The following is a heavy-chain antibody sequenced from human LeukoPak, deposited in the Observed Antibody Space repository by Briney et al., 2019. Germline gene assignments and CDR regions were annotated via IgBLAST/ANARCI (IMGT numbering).Heavy chain of an antibody. CDR1: GLTVSSNF. Sequence: PGGSLRLSCAVSGLTVSSNFISWVRQAPGKGLEWVSSISSSSSYIYYADSVKGRFTISRDNAKNSLYLQMNSLRAEDTAVYYCARDYHLPDTVVVVAATSGYGMDVWGQGTTVTVSS. V-gene: IGHV3-21*01. CDR2: ISSSSSYI. CDR3: ARDYHLPDTVVVVAATSGYGMDV. J-gene: IGHJ6*02. D-gene: IGHD2-15*01.